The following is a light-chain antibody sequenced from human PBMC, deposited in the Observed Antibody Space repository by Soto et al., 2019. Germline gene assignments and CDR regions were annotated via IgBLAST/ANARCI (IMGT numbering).Light chain of an antibody. CDR1: QSVDKF. J-gene: IGKJ5*01. CDR2: DAS. CDR3: QQRKNWPPIT. Sequence: EVELTQSPAIFSLSPGETATLSCRASQSVDKFLAWYQQRPGQPPRLLIFDASNRATGVPVRFSGSGSGTVFTLTIGSLEPEDSAVYYCQQRKNWPPITFGQGTRLEIK. V-gene: IGKV3-11*01.